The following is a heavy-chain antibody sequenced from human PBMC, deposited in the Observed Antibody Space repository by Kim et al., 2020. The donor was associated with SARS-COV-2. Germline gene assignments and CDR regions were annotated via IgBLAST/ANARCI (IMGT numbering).Heavy chain of an antibody. V-gene: IGHV1-69*13. CDR3: ARVSFMHGPPDGLGDAFDI. CDR2: IIPIFGTA. J-gene: IGHJ3*02. D-gene: IGHD4-17*01. Sequence: SVKVSCKASGGTFSSYAISWVLQAPGQGLEWMGGIIPIFGTANYAQKFQGRVTITADESTSTAYMELSSLRSEDTAVYYCARVSFMHGPPDGLGDAFDIWGQGTMVTVSS. CDR1: GGTFSSYA.